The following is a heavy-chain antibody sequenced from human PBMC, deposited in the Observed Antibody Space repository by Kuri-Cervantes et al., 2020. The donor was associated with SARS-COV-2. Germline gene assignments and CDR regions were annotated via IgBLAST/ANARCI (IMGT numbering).Heavy chain of an antibody. Sequence: GGPLRLSCEVSGFLFSASAIHGVRQASGKGLEWVDRVRGKANNYATAYDASVKGWFTISRDDSKNMAYLQMDSLKTEDTAVYYCTTLIDYWGQGALVTVSS. CDR2: VRGKANNYAT. CDR1: GFLFSASA. CDR3: TTLIDY. V-gene: IGHV3-73*01. J-gene: IGHJ4*02.